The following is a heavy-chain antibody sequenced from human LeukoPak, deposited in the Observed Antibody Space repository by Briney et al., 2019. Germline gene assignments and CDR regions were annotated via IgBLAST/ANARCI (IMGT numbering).Heavy chain of an antibody. V-gene: IGHV3-23*01. Sequence: GGSLRLSCAASGFTFSSYAMSWVRQAPGKGLEWVSAISGSGGSTYYADSVKGRFTISRDNSKNTLYLQMNSLRAEDTAVYYCAREWIQLWLEKVRYFDYWGQGTLVTVSS. CDR2: ISGSGGST. CDR1: GFTFSSYA. D-gene: IGHD5-18*01. J-gene: IGHJ4*02. CDR3: AREWIQLWLEKVRYFDY.